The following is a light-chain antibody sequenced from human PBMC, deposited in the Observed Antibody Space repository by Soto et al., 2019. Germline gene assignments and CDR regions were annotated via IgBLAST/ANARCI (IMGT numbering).Light chain of an antibody. J-gene: IGKJ1*01. CDR1: QGISSY. Sequence: DIQLTQSPSFLSASVGDRVTITCRASQGISSYLAWYQQKPGKAPNLLIYAASTLQSGVPSRFSGGGSGTEFTLTISSLQPEDFTTYYCQQLNSYPRTFGQVTTVEIK. CDR2: AAS. V-gene: IGKV1-9*01. CDR3: QQLNSYPRT.